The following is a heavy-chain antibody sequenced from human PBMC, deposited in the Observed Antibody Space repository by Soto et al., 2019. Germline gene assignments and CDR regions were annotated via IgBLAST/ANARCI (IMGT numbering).Heavy chain of an antibody. CDR3: AKPDSSGWAGAFEYYFDY. CDR2: ISGSGGST. V-gene: IGHV3-23*01. CDR1: GFTFSSYA. J-gene: IGHJ4*02. D-gene: IGHD6-19*01. Sequence: GGSLRISCAASGFTFSSYAMSWVRQAPGKGLEWVSAISGSGGSTYYADSVKGRFTISRDNSKNTLYLQMNSLRAEDTAVYYCAKPDSSGWAGAFEYYFDYWGQGTLVTVSS.